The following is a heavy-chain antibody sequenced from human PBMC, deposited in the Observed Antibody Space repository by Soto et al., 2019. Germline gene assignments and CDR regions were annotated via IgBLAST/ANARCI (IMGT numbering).Heavy chain of an antibody. Sequence: QVQLVESGGGVVQPGRSLRLSCAASGFTFSSYGMHWVRQAPGKGLEWVAVIWYDGSNKYYADSVKGRFTISRDNSKNTLYLQINSLRAEDTAVYYCAREHSSGYYYFDYWGQGTLVTVSS. CDR1: GFTFSSYG. J-gene: IGHJ4*02. CDR2: IWYDGSNK. V-gene: IGHV3-33*01. CDR3: AREHSSGYYYFDY. D-gene: IGHD6-19*01.